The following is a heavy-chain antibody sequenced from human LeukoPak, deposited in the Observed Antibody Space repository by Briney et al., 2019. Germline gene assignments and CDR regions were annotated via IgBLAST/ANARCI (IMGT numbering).Heavy chain of an antibody. CDR3: ARGAVGQLWSLDV. CDR1: GYTFTDYY. V-gene: IGHV1-2*02. CDR2: INPNSGGT. Sequence: ASVKVSCKASGYTFTDYYMHWVRQAPGQGLEWMGWINPNSGGTNYAQKFQGRVTMTRDTSISTAYMELSRLRSDDTAVYYCARGAVGQLWSLDVWGQGTLVTVSS. J-gene: IGHJ4*02. D-gene: IGHD5-18*01.